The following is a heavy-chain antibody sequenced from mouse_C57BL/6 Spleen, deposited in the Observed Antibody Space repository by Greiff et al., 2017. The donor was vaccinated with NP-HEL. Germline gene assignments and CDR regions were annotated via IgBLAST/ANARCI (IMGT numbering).Heavy chain of an antibody. Sequence: EVMLVESGEGLVKPGGSLKLSCAASGFTFSSYAMSWVRQTPEKRLEWVAYISSGGDYIYYADTVKGRFTISRDNARNTLYLQMSSLKSEDTAMYYCTRDGNYGAWFAYWGQGTLVTVSA. V-gene: IGHV5-9-1*02. CDR1: GFTFSSYA. J-gene: IGHJ3*01. CDR2: ISSGGDYI. D-gene: IGHD2-1*01. CDR3: TRDGNYGAWFAY.